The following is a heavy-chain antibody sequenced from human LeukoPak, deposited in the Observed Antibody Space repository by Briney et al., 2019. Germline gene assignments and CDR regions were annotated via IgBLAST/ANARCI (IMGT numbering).Heavy chain of an antibody. CDR3: ATNRRGAFDD. Sequence: GGSLRLSCAASGFTFSTYWMSWVRQAPGKGLEWVAHIKQDGSEKYYVDSVKGRFTISRDNADNSLYLQMNSLRAEDTAVYYCATNRRGAFDDWGQGTLVTVSS. V-gene: IGHV3-7*01. J-gene: IGHJ4*02. CDR1: GFTFSTYW. CDR2: IKQDGSEK. D-gene: IGHD4/OR15-4a*01.